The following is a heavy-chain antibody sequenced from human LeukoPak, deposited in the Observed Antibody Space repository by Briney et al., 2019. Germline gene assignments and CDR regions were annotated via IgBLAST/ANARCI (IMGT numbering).Heavy chain of an antibody. V-gene: IGHV4-4*07. J-gene: IGHJ4*02. CDR1: GGSISSYY. Sequence: SETLSLTCTVSGGSISSYYWSWIRQPAGKGLEWIGCIYTSGSTNNNPSLKSRVTMSVDTSKNQISLKLSSVTAADTAVYYCARDWAQHCSSTSCYGPFDYWGQGTLVTVSS. D-gene: IGHD2-2*01. CDR2: IYTSGST. CDR3: ARDWAQHCSSTSCYGPFDY.